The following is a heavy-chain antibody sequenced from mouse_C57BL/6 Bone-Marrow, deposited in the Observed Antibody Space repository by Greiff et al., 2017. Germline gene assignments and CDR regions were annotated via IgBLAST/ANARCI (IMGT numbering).Heavy chain of an antibody. CDR1: GFNIKNTY. J-gene: IGHJ1*03. D-gene: IGHD2-14*01. Sequence: EVKLMASVAELVRPGASVKLSCTASGFNIKNTYMHWVKQRPEQGLEWIGRIDAANGNTKYAPKFQGKGTITADTPSNTAYLQLSSLTSRDTAIYYCARGVHFDVWGTGTTVTVSS. CDR2: IDAANGNT. CDR3: ARGVHFDV. V-gene: IGHV14-3*01.